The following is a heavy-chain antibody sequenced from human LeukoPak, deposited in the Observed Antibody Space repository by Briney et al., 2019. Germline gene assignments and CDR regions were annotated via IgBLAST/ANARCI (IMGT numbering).Heavy chain of an antibody. CDR1: GGSIRDFY. V-gene: IGHV4-59*01. Sequence: PSETLSLTCAVSGGSIRDFYWSWIRQPPAKGLEWIGYIYYSGSTTYNPSLNSRVTMAVDTSKNQFSLKLSSVTAADSAVYYCARVKQGTAMVDYWGPGTLVTVSS. J-gene: IGHJ4*02. CDR3: ARVKQGTAMVDY. CDR2: IYYSGST. D-gene: IGHD5-18*01.